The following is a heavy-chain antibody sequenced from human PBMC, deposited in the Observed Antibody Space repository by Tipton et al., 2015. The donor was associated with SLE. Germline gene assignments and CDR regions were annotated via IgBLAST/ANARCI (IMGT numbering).Heavy chain of an antibody. CDR1: GYSFTVYW. Sequence: VQLVQSGAEVKKPGESLKISCKGSGYSFTVYWIGWVRQMPGKGPEWTGIIYPGDSDARYSPSFQGQVSISADKSISTAYLQWSSLRASDTAIYYCARAVPTNLAPDYWGQGTLVTVSS. CDR3: ARAVPTNLAPDY. V-gene: IGHV5-51*03. CDR2: IYPGDSDA. D-gene: IGHD4-11*01. J-gene: IGHJ4*02.